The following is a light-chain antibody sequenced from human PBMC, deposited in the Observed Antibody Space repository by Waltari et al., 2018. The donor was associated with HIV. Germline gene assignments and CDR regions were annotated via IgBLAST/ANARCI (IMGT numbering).Light chain of an antibody. CDR3: QQHDNFPLT. J-gene: IGKJ4*01. CDR2: DAS. Sequence: DIQMTQSPSTLSASVGDRVTITCRASQSISNWLAWYQQKPGKAPKVLIYDASTLETGVPSRFSGSGSGTDFTFTITSLQPEDFATYYCQQHDNFPLTFGGGTKVDIK. CDR1: QSISNW. V-gene: IGKV1-33*01.